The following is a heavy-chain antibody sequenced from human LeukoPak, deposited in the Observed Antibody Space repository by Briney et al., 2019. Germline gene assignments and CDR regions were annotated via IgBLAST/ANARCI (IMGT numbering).Heavy chain of an antibody. D-gene: IGHD6-13*01. J-gene: IGHJ4*02. Sequence: PSETLSLTCTVSGGSISSYYWSWIRQPPGKGLEWIGYIYYSGSTNYNPSLKSRVTISVDTSKNQFSLKLSSVTAADTAVYYCARELAAAGRGYYFDYWGQGTLVTVSS. CDR1: GGSISSYY. V-gene: IGHV4-59*12. CDR2: IYYSGST. CDR3: ARELAAAGRGYYFDY.